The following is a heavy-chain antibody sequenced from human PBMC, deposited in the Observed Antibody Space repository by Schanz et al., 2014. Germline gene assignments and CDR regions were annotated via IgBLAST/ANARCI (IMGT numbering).Heavy chain of an antibody. Sequence: EMQLVESGGGLIQPGGSLRLSCAASGFTVTSYYMSWVRQAPGKGLEWVSVIYSGDNTYYADSVKGRFTISRDNSKNTVYLQMDSLRAEDTAVYFCAKGRGRSYVYGMDVWGQGTTVTVSS. CDR2: IYSGDNT. D-gene: IGHD3-16*01. CDR3: AKGRGRSYVYGMDV. V-gene: IGHV3-53*01. J-gene: IGHJ6*02. CDR1: GFTVTSYY.